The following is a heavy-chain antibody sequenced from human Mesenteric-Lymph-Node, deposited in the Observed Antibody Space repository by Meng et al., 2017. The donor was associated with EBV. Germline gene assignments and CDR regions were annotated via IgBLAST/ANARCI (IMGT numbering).Heavy chain of an antibody. Sequence: QVQRQRAGPVRVVLSQPPSLTCAISGDSISSGGYYWSWIRQPPGKGLEWIGYIYYDGSTFYTPSLRSRVTMSVDTSKRQFSLRLRSVTAADTAVYYCARDRGGDHFDYWGQGTLVTVSS. V-gene: IGHV4-30-4*01. CDR3: ARDRGGDHFDY. D-gene: IGHD2-21*01. CDR2: IYYDGST. J-gene: IGHJ4*02. CDR1: GDSISSGGYY.